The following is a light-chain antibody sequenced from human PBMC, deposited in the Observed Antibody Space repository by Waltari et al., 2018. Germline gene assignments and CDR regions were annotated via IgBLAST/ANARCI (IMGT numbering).Light chain of an antibody. Sequence: QSALTQPASVSGSPGQSITISCTGTSSDVGGYNNVSWYQQHPGKAPKLMIYEVSNRPSGVSNRFSGSKSGNTASLTISGLQAEDEADYYCSSYTSSSTPNVFGTGTKVTVL. CDR1: SSDVGGYNN. J-gene: IGLJ1*01. V-gene: IGLV2-14*01. CDR2: EVS. CDR3: SSYTSSSTPNV.